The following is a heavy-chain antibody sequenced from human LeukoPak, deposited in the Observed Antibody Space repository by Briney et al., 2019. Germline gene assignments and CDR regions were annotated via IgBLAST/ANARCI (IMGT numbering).Heavy chain of an antibody. V-gene: IGHV3-43D*03. CDR2: SSWDGGST. D-gene: IGHD3-22*01. J-gene: IGHJ4*02. Sequence: PGGSLRLSCAASGFTFDDYAMHWVRQAPGKGLEWVSLSSWDGGSTYYADSVKGRFTISRDNSKNSLYLQMNSLRAEDTAVYYCARRPYYDSSGYYYFWGQGTLVTVSS. CDR3: ARRPYYDSSGYYYF. CDR1: GFTFDDYA.